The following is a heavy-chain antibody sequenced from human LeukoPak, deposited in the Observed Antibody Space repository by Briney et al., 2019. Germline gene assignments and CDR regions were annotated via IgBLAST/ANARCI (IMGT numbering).Heavy chain of an antibody. CDR2: ISAYNGNT. CDR1: GYTFTSYG. CDR3: ARGGDSSGWYVFDY. J-gene: IGHJ4*02. V-gene: IGHV1-18*01. Sequence: ASVKVSCKSSGYTFTSYGISWVRQAPGQGLEWMGWISAYNGNTNYAQKLQGRVTMTTDTSTSTAYMDLRSLRSDDTAVYYCARGGDSSGWYVFDYWGQGTLVTVSS. D-gene: IGHD6-19*01.